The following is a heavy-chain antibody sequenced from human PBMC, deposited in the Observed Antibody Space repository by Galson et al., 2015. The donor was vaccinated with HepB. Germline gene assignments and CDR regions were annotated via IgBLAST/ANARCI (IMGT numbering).Heavy chain of an antibody. D-gene: IGHD2-2*01. V-gene: IGHV3-23*01. CDR2: ISGSGGST. J-gene: IGHJ4*02. CDR3: ANFLSTAVVPAAPFDY. Sequence: SLRLSCAASGFTFSSYAMSWVRQAPGKGLEWVSAISGSGGSTYYADSVKGRFTISRDNSKNTLYLQMNSQRAEDTAVYYCANFLSTAVVPAAPFDYWGQGTLVTVSS. CDR1: GFTFSSYA.